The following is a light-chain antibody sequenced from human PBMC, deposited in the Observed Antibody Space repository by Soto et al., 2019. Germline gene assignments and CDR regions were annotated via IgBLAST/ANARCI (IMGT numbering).Light chain of an antibody. J-gene: IGKJ4*01. CDR1: QSVSRNY. V-gene: IGKV3-20*01. CDR3: QQYSSSPLT. CDR2: GAS. Sequence: EIVLTQSPGTLSLSPGGRATLSCRASQSVSRNYVAWYQQKPGQSPRLLIYGASNRASGIPDRFSGSASGADFTLTISRLEPEDFAVYYCQQYSSSPLTFGGGTKVDIK.